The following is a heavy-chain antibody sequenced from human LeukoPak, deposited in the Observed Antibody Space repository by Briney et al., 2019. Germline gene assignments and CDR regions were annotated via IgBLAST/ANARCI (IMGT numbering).Heavy chain of an antibody. CDR3: ARRKEYSSVSVSFDY. CDR1: GGSISSSSYY. J-gene: IGHJ4*02. V-gene: IGHV4-39*01. CDR2: IYYSGST. D-gene: IGHD6-19*01. Sequence: SETLSLTCTVSGGSISSSSYYWGWIRQPPGEGLEWIGSIYYSGSTYYNPSLKSRVTISVDTSKNQFSLKLSSVTAADTAVYYCARRKEYSSVSVSFDYWGQGTLVTVSS.